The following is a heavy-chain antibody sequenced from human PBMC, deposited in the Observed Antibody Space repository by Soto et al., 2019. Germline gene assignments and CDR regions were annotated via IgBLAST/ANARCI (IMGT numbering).Heavy chain of an antibody. V-gene: IGHV1-69*13. CDR2: IIPIFGTA. CDR1: GGTFSSYA. Sequence: SVKVSCKASGGTFSSYAISWVRQAPRQGLEWMGGIIPIFGTANYAQKFQGRVTITADESTSTAYMELSSLRSEDTAVYYCASVATISDYYYYYGMDVWGQGTTVTVSS. D-gene: IGHD5-12*01. J-gene: IGHJ6*02. CDR3: ASVATISDYYYYYGMDV.